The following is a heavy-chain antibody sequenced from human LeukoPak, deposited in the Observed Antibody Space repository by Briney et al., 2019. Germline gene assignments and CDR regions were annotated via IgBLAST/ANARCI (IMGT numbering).Heavy chain of an antibody. CDR1: GFTFSRYY. Sequence: GGSLRLSCTASGFTFSRYYMNWVRQAPGKGLEWVSSISGSSTYIYYADSVKGRFIISRDNSNNSVYLQMNSLSAEDTAIYYCTRDASYGTYDHWGQGTLVTVSS. CDR3: TRDASYGTYDH. D-gene: IGHD3-10*01. V-gene: IGHV3-21*06. J-gene: IGHJ5*02. CDR2: ISGSSTYI.